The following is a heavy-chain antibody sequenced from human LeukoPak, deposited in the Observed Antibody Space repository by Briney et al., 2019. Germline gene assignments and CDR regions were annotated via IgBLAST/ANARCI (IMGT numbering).Heavy chain of an antibody. Sequence: PGGSLRLSCAASGFTFSSYRMHWVRQAPGKGLVWVSRINSDGSSTSYADSVKGRFTISRDNAKNTLYLQMNSLRAEDTAVYYCARVQGHPPNGLDIWGQGTMVTVSS. CDR1: GFTFSSYR. J-gene: IGHJ3*02. V-gene: IGHV3-74*01. CDR3: ARVQGHPPNGLDI. CDR2: INSDGSST. D-gene: IGHD2-8*01.